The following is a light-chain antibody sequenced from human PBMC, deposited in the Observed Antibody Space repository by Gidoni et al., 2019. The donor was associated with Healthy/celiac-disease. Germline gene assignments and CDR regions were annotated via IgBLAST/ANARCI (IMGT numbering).Light chain of an antibody. CDR2: AAS. V-gene: IGKV1-39*01. Sequence: DIQMTQSPSSLSASVGDRVTITCRASQSISSDLNWYQQKPGKAPKLLIDAASSLQSGVPSRFSGSGSGTDFTLTISSLQAEDFATYYCQQSYSTRVTFGPGTKVEIK. J-gene: IGKJ3*01. CDR1: QSISSD. CDR3: QQSYSTRVT.